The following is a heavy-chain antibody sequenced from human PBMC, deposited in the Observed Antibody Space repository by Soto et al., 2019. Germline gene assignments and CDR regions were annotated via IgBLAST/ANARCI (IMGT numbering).Heavy chain of an antibody. Sequence: ASVKVSCKASGYTFSGYGISWVRQAPVQGLEWMGWIYPYNDNTRYAQKLQGRVTMTTDTSTSTAHMELRSLTSDDTAVYYCAILVCSGESCYAPVAYWAQGTQVPVSA. D-gene: IGHD2-15*01. CDR1: GYTFSGYG. J-gene: IGHJ4*02. CDR2: IYPYNDNT. CDR3: AILVCSGESCYAPVAY. V-gene: IGHV1-18*04.